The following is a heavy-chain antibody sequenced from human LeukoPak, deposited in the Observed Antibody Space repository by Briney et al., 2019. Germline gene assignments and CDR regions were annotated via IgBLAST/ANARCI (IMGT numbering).Heavy chain of an antibody. Sequence: KSSETLSLTCTVSGGSISSYYWSWIRQPPGKGLEWIGYIYYSGSTNYNPSLKSRVTISLGTSKNQFSLKLSSVTAADTAVYYCARMYYYGSGSWFNFDYWGQGTLVTVSS. CDR1: GGSISSYY. CDR3: ARMYYYGSGSWFNFDY. CDR2: IYYSGST. D-gene: IGHD3-10*01. J-gene: IGHJ4*02. V-gene: IGHV4-59*01.